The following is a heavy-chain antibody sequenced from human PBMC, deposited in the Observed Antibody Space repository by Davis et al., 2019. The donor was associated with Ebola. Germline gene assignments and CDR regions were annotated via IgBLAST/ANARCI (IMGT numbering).Heavy chain of an antibody. V-gene: IGHV1-18*01. CDR2: ISAYNGNT. J-gene: IGHJ6*02. CDR1: GYTFTSYG. CDR3: ARSRGWLFLYGMDV. Sequence: ALVKVSCKASGYTFTSYGISWVRQAPGQGLEWMGWISAYNGNTNYAQKLQGRVTMTTDTSTSTAYMELRSLRSDDTAVYYCARSRGWLFLYGMDVWGQGTTVTVSS. D-gene: IGHD3-9*01.